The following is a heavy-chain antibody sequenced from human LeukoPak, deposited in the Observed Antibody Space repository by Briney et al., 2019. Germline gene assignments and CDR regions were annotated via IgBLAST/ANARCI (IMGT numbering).Heavy chain of an antibody. CDR1: GGSISSSSYY. V-gene: IGHV4-39*07. CDR3: ARDKLDRYFDY. D-gene: IGHD1-7*01. Sequence: PSETLSLTCTVSGGSISSSSYYWGWIRQPPGKGREWIGSIYYSGSTYYNPSLKSRVTISVDTSKNQFSLKLSSVTAADTAVYYCARDKLDRYFDYWGQGTLVTVSS. J-gene: IGHJ4*02. CDR2: IYYSGST.